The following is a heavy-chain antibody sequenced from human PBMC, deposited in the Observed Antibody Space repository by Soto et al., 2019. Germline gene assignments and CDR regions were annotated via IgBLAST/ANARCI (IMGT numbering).Heavy chain of an antibody. D-gene: IGHD2-2*01. CDR2: ISYSGST. Sequence: SETLSLTCSVSGGSISSYYWSWIRQPPGKGLEWIGYISYSGSTIYNPSLKSRVTISADTAKNQFSLKLSSVTAADTAVYYCARDACSSTSCYAGYYYYYMDVWGKGTTVTVSS. J-gene: IGHJ6*03. V-gene: IGHV4-59*01. CDR3: ARDACSSTSCYAGYYYYYMDV. CDR1: GGSISSYY.